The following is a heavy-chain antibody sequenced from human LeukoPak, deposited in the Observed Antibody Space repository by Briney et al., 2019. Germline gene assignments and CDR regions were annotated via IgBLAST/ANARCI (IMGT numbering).Heavy chain of an antibody. CDR2: IYTSGST. V-gene: IGHV4-4*07. D-gene: IGHD2-2*02. CDR1: GGSISSYY. Sequence: SETLSLTCTVSGGSISSYYWSWIRQPAGKGLEWIGRIYTSGSTNYNPSLKSRVTMSVDTSKNQSSLKLSSVTAADTAVYYCARAAAISPNYYYYMDVWGKGTTVTVSS. J-gene: IGHJ6*03. CDR3: ARAAAISPNYYYYMDV.